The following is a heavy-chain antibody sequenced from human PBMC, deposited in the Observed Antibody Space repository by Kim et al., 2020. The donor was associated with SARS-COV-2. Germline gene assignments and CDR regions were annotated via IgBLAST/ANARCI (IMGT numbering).Heavy chain of an antibody. CDR2: IYSGGST. Sequence: GGSLRLSCAASGFTVSSNYMSWVRQAPGKGLEWVSVIYSGGSTYYADSVKGRFTISRDNSKNTLYLQMNSLRAEDTAVYYCAPMDGSTLSFLKPLWGQGTMVTVSS. J-gene: IGHJ3*01. V-gene: IGHV3-53*01. CDR1: GFTVSSNY. CDR3: APMDGSTLSFLKPL.